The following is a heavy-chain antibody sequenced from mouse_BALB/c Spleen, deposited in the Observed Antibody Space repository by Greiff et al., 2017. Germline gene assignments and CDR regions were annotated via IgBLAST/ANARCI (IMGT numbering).Heavy chain of an antibody. V-gene: IGHV1-7*01. CDR1: GYTFTSYW. D-gene: IGHD1-2*01. CDR3: ARSLLRLREALDY. Sequence: SGAELAKPGASVKMSCKASGYTFTSYWMHWVKQRPGQGLEWIGYINPSTGYTEYNQKFKDKATLTADKSSSTAYMQLSSLTSEDSAVYYCARSLLRLREALDYWGQGTSVTVSS. CDR2: INPSTGYT. J-gene: IGHJ4*01.